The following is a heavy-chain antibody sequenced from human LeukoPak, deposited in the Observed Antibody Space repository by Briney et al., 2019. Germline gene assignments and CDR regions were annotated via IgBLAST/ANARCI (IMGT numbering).Heavy chain of an antibody. D-gene: IGHD6-13*01. J-gene: IGHJ4*02. CDR3: ARGSSSWYYFDY. CDR2: IWYEGSDK. V-gene: IGHV3-33*01. CDR1: GFTFSSYG. Sequence: PGTSLRLSCAASGFTFSSYGIHWVRQAPGRGLEWVAVIWYEGSDKHYADSVKGRFTISRDNSKNTLYLQLNSLRAEDTAVYYCARGSSSWYYFDYWGQGTLVTVSS.